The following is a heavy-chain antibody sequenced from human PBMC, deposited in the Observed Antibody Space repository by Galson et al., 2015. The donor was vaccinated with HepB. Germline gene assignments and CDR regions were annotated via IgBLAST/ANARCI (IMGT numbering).Heavy chain of an antibody. D-gene: IGHD6-19*01. CDR1: GFNFSNYG. CDR2: ISHDGSDK. Sequence: SLRLSCAASGFNFSNYGMHWVRQAPGKGLEWVAAISHDGSDKHYADSVKGRVTISRDNSTNTLYLQMSSLRAEDTAVYNCAKERGIAVAGFLWYWGQGTLVTVSS. CDR3: AKERGIAVAGFLWY. V-gene: IGHV3-30*18. J-gene: IGHJ4*02.